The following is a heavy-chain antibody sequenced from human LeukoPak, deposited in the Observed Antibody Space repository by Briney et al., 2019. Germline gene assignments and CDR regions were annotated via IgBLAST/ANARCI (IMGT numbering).Heavy chain of an antibody. D-gene: IGHD3-10*01. CDR1: GFAFSSHN. V-gene: IGHV3-48*04. Sequence: GGSLRLSCAASGFAFSSHNMNWVRQAPGKGLEWVSYISSSSSTIYYADSVKSRFTISRDNAKNSLYLQMNSLRAEDTAVYYCAGYGSGSFWGQGTLVTVSS. CDR3: AGYGSGSF. J-gene: IGHJ4*02. CDR2: ISSSSSTI.